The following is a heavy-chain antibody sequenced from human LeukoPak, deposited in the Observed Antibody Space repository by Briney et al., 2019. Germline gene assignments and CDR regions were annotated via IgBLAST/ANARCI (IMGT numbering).Heavy chain of an antibody. CDR2: ISYDGSNK. Sequence: QPGRSLRLSCAASGFAFSSYAMHWVRQAPGKGLEWVAVISYDGSNKYYADSVKGRFTISRDSSKNTLYLQMNSLRAEDTAVYYCARGPRGTIFGVVTLYYFDYWGQGTLVTVSS. CDR3: ARGPRGTIFGVVTLYYFDY. V-gene: IGHV3-30*04. CDR1: GFAFSSYA. J-gene: IGHJ4*02. D-gene: IGHD3-3*01.